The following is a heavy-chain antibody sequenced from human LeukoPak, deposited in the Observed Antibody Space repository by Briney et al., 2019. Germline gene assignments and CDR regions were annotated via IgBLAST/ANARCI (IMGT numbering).Heavy chain of an antibody. Sequence: PSETLSLTCTVSGGSISSYYWRLIRQPPGKGLEWIGYIYYSGSTNYNPSLKSRVNISVDTSKNQFSLKLSSVTAADTAVYYCARSDYSNFWGHFDYWGQGTLVTVSS. D-gene: IGHD4-11*01. CDR1: GGSISSYY. J-gene: IGHJ4*02. CDR3: ARSDYSNFWGHFDY. V-gene: IGHV4-59*01. CDR2: IYYSGST.